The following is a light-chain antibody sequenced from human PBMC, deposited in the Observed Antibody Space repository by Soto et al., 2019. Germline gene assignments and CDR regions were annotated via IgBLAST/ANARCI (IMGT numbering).Light chain of an antibody. Sequence: DIQMTQSPSTLSASLGDRVTITCRASQSITTWLAWYQQKPGKAPKLLIYKASSLGSGVPSRFSGSGSGTEFAITINWLQPHAHETDYCQQYDSWPLIFGGVTKGEIK. J-gene: IGKJ4*01. V-gene: IGKV1-5*03. CDR3: QQYDSWPLI. CDR1: QSITTW. CDR2: KAS.